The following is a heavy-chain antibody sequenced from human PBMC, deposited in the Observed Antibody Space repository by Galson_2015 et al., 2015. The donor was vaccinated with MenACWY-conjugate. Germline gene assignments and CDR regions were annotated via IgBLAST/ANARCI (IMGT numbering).Heavy chain of an antibody. CDR3: ARWVAVKRIEY. V-gene: IGHV4-59*01. D-gene: IGHD6-19*01. CDR2: IHYSGST. J-gene: IGHJ4*02. CDR1: GASISTDY. Sequence: QVQLQESGPGLVKPSETLSLTCSVSGASISTDYWSWIRQPPGKGLEWIGYIHYSGSTKYNPSLKTRITMSLDTSENQFSLKLSSVTAADTAVYYCARWVAVKRIEYWGQGTLVTVSS.